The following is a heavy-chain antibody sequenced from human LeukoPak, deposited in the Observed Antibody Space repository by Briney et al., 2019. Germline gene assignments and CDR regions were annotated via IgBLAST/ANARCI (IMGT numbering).Heavy chain of an antibody. CDR1: GFTFSSYS. J-gene: IGHJ4*02. Sequence: GGSLRLSCAASGFTFSSYSMNWVRQAPGKGLEWVSSISSSSSYIYYADSVKGRFTVSRDNSKDMVYLQMNSLRTEDTAVYYCAKNRDSSDYPRDFDYWGQGTLVTVSS. CDR3: AKNRDSSDYPRDFDY. V-gene: IGHV3-21*01. D-gene: IGHD3-22*01. CDR2: ISSSSSYI.